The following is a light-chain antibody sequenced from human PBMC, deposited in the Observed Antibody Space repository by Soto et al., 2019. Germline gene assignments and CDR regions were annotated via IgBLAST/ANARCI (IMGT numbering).Light chain of an antibody. V-gene: IGKV3D-15*01. Sequence: ILITHSQAALPFSPGERATLSSRASQSVSSYLAWYQQKPGQAPRLLIYAASSRATGIPDRFSGGGSGTEFTLTITSLQSEDFAVYYCHQYNGWPRTFGQGTKVDIK. CDR2: AAS. CDR1: QSVSSY. CDR3: HQYNGWPRT. J-gene: IGKJ1*01.